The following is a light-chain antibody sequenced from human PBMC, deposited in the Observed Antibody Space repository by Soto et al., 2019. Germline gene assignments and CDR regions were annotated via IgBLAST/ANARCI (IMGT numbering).Light chain of an antibody. CDR3: NSYTNNNTPDV. CDR1: SSDVGGYNY. V-gene: IGLV2-14*01. J-gene: IGLJ1*01. Sequence: QSALTQPASVSGSPGQSITISCTGTSSDVGGYNYVSWYQQYPGKAPKLMIYEVSNRPSGVSSRFSGSKSGNTASLTISGLQAEDEADYYCNSYTNNNTPDVFGTGTKLTVL. CDR2: EVS.